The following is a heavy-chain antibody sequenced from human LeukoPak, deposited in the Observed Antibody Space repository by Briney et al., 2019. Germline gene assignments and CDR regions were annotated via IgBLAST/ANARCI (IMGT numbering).Heavy chain of an antibody. CDR2: IYYSENT. CDR1: GGSTTSKSFY. CDR3: ARISCNTLGCPTVYNWIDP. V-gene: IGHV4-39*01. D-gene: IGHD4-11*01. Sequence: PSETLSLTCTFSGGSTTSKSFYWAWIRQPPGKGLEWLGSIYYSENTYYNPSPKSRVTISADTAKNQFFLKLSSVTAADTAVYYCARISCNTLGCPTVYNWIDPWGQGTLVTVSS. J-gene: IGHJ5*02.